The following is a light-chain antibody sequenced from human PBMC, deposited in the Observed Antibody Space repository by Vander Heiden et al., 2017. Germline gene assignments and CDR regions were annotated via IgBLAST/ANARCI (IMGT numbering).Light chain of an antibody. Sequence: QSVLTQPPSASGTPGQTVTISCSGTSSDIGRTYVYWYQQLTGTAPKLLLYRNNQRPSGVPVRFSGSKSGTSASLAISGLRSEDEADYYCAAWDDSLRRVFGGGTKLTVL. CDR2: RNN. V-gene: IGLV1-47*01. J-gene: IGLJ3*02. CDR1: SSDIGRTY. CDR3: AAWDDSLRRV.